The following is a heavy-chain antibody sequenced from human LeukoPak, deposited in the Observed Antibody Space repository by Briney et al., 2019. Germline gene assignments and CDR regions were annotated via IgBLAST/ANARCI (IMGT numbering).Heavy chain of an antibody. J-gene: IGHJ4*02. CDR1: GFTFSSYG. CDR3: AKDWGYGLDY. Sequence: PGRSLRLSCAASGFTFSSYGMHWVRQALGKGLEWVAVISYDGSNKYYADSVKGRFTISRDNSKNTLYLQMNSLRAEDTAVYYCAKDWGYGLDYWGQGTLVTVSS. V-gene: IGHV3-30*18. D-gene: IGHD3-16*01. CDR2: ISYDGSNK.